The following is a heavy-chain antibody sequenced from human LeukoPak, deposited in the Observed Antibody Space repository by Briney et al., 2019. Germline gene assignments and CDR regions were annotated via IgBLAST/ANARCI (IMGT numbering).Heavy chain of an antibody. D-gene: IGHD3-16*01. Sequence: GGSLRLFCAASGFTFSSYWMHWVRQAPGKGLVWVSRINSDGSSTSYADSVKGRFTISRDNAKNTLYLQMNSLRAEDTAVYYCARANIYDYVWGSYRPIFLDYWGQGTLVTVSS. CDR2: INSDGSST. CDR1: GFTFSSYW. J-gene: IGHJ4*02. CDR3: ARANIYDYVWGSYRPIFLDY. V-gene: IGHV3-74*01.